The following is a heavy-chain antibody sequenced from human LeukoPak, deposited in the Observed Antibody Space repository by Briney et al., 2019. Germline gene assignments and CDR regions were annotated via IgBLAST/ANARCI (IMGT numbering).Heavy chain of an antibody. V-gene: IGHV4-30-4*08. D-gene: IGHD1-1*01. CDR2: IYYSGST. CDR1: GGSISSGDYY. CDR3: ARDAGTLPPLRAYYMDV. J-gene: IGHJ6*03. Sequence: SQTLSLTCTVSGGSISSGDYYWSWIRQPPGKGLEWIGYIYYSGSTYYNPSLKSRVTLSVDTSKNQFSLKLSSVTAADTAVYYCARDAGTLPPLRAYYMDVWGKGTTVTVSS.